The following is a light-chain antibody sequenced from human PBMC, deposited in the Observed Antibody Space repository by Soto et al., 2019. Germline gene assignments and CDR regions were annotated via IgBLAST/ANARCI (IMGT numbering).Light chain of an antibody. Sequence: PGQSVTISCTGTSSDVGSYNRVSWYQQPPGTAPQLMIYEVSNRPSGVPDRFSGSKSGNTAPLTISGLQAEVEADYYCTSYTSSSTYVFGTGTKVTVL. CDR2: EVS. CDR1: SSDVGSYNR. V-gene: IGLV2-18*02. CDR3: TSYTSSSTYV. J-gene: IGLJ1*01.